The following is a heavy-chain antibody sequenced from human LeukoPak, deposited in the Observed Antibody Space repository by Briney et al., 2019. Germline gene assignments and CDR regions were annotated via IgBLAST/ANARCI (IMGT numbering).Heavy chain of an antibody. D-gene: IGHD3-9*01. CDR3: ARLVLRYFDWLSPQFDP. J-gene: IGHJ5*02. CDR2: ISAYNGNT. CDR1: GYTFTSYG. Sequence: ASVKVSCKASGYTFTSYGISWVRQAPGQGLEWMGWISAYNGNTNYAQKLQGRVTMTTDTSTSTAYMELRSLRSDDTAVYYCARLVLRYFDWLSPQFDPWGQGTLVTVSS. V-gene: IGHV1-18*01.